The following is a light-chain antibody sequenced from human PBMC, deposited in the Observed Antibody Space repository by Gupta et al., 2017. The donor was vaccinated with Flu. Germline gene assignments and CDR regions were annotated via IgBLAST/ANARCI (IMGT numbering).Light chain of an antibody. Sequence: EIVLTQSPATLSFSPGERATLSCRASQTITDYLTWYQQRPGQDPRLLIYGVSNRATGTPARFSGSGSVTDFTLTISSLEPEDVAVYYCQHRPNWPSISFGQGTRLDIK. V-gene: IGKV3-11*01. CDR2: GVS. CDR1: QTITDY. J-gene: IGKJ5*01. CDR3: QHRPNWPSIS.